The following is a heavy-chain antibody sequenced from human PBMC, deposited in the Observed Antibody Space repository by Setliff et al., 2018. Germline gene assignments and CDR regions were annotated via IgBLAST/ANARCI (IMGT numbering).Heavy chain of an antibody. CDR3: ARDRPNSGSYFSLDY. CDR1: GGTFSSYA. D-gene: IGHD1-26*01. Sequence: SVKVSCKASGGTFSSYAISWVRQAPGQGLEWMGGIIPILGIANYAQKFQGRVTITADKSTSTAYMELSSLRSEDTAVYYCARDRPNSGSYFSLDYWGQGTLVTVSS. V-gene: IGHV1-69*10. J-gene: IGHJ4*02. CDR2: IIPILGIA.